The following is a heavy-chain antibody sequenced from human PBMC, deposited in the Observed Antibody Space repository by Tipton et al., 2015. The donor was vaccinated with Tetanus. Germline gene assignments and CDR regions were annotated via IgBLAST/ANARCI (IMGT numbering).Heavy chain of an antibody. CDR3: ATRIAVAGLDY. CDR2: IYYSGST. D-gene: IGHD6-19*01. V-gene: IGHV4-59*01. CDR1: GGSISSYY. J-gene: IGHJ4*02. Sequence: LRLSCTVSGGSISSYYWSWIRQPPGKGLEWIGYIYYSGSTNYNPSLKSRVTISVDTSKNQFSLKLSSVTAADTAVYYCATRIAVAGLDYWGQGTLVTVSS.